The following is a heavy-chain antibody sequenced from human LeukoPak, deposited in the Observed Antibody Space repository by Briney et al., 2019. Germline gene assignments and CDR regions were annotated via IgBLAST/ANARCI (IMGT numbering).Heavy chain of an antibody. D-gene: IGHD6-19*01. CDR2: IRYDAINK. CDR3: ASSIIAVAGTTWAFDI. Sequence: GGSLRLSCAASGFTFSTYGMHWVRQAPGKGLEWVAFIRYDAINKYYADSVKGRFTISRDNSRNTLYLQMNSLRAEDTALYYCASSIIAVAGTTWAFDIWGQGTMVTVSS. V-gene: IGHV3-30*02. CDR1: GFTFSTYG. J-gene: IGHJ3*02.